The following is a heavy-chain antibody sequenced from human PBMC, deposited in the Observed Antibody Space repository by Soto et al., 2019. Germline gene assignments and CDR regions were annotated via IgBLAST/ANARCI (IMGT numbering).Heavy chain of an antibody. CDR1: GFTFSSYS. V-gene: IGHV3-21*01. Sequence: EVQLVESGGGLVKPGGSLRLSCAASGFTFSSYSMNWVRQAPGKGLEWVSSISSSRSYIYYADSVRGRFTISRDDAKNSLYLQMISLRAEDTAVYYCARDPSMVRGENWYFDLWGRGTLVTVSS. D-gene: IGHD3-10*01. J-gene: IGHJ2*01. CDR3: ARDPSMVRGENWYFDL. CDR2: ISSSRSYI.